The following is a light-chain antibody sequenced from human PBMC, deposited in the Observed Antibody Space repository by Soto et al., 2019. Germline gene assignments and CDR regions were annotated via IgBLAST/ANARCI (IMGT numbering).Light chain of an antibody. Sequence: IQLTQSPSSLSASVGDRVTITCRASQGVSSYLAWYQKKPGKAPNLLIYFTSTWQSGGPSRFSGSGSGTDVTLTSSSQQPEDFATYYYPQHNSYPLTFGGGTNVEIK. CDR2: FTS. V-gene: IGKV1-9*01. CDR3: PQHNSYPLT. J-gene: IGKJ4*01. CDR1: QGVSSY.